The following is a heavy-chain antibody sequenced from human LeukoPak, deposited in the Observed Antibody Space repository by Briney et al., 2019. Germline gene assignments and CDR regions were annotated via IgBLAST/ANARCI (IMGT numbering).Heavy chain of an antibody. CDR1: GYTFTSYY. D-gene: IGHD3-10*01. CDR2: INPSGGST. CDR3: ARDGSSYYGSGSYIDY. Sequence: GASVKVSCKASGYTFTSYYMHWVRQAPGQGLEWMGIINPSGGSTSYAQKFQGRVTMTRDTSTSTVYMELSSLRSEDTAVYYCARDGSSYYGSGSYIDYWGQGTLVTVSS. J-gene: IGHJ4*02. V-gene: IGHV1-46*01.